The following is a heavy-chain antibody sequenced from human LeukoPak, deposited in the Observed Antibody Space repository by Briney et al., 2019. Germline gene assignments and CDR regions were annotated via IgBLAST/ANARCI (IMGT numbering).Heavy chain of an antibody. V-gene: IGHV4-4*02. CDR1: GGSISSSNW. D-gene: IGHD1-7*01. CDR2: IYHSGST. J-gene: IGHJ4*02. Sequence: KASETLSLTCAVSGGSISSSNWWSWVRQPPGKGLAWIGEIYHSGSTNYNPSLKSRVTISVDKSKNQFSLKLSSVTAADTAVYYCARGNWNYVRGTYYFDYWGQGTLVTVSS. CDR3: ARGNWNYVRGTYYFDY.